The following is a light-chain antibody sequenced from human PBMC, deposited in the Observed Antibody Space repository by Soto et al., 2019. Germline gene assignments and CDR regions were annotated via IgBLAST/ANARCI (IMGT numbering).Light chain of an antibody. J-gene: IGLJ2*01. CDR2: TTN. Sequence: QSVLTQPPSASGTPGQRVTISCSGSSSNIGSNTVNWYQHLPGAAPKLLIYTTNQRPSGVPDRFSGSKSGTSASLAISGLQSEDEADYHCAAWDDSLTGPVFGGGTKLTVL. CDR1: SSNIGSNT. CDR3: AAWDDSLTGPV. V-gene: IGLV1-44*01.